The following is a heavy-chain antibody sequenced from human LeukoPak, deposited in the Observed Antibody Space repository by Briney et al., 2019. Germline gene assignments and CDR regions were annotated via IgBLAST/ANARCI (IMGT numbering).Heavy chain of an antibody. CDR3: GRHYDYSTSSWDPFDY. Sequence: SETLSLTCTVSGGSISSYYWSWIRQPPGKGLESIGYVYYSGSTSYNPSLKSRVTISVDTSKNQFSLYLSSVTAADTAVYYCGRHYDYSTSSWDPFDYWGQGTLVTVSS. CDR1: GGSISSYY. J-gene: IGHJ4*02. V-gene: IGHV4-59*08. CDR2: VYYSGST. D-gene: IGHD6-13*01.